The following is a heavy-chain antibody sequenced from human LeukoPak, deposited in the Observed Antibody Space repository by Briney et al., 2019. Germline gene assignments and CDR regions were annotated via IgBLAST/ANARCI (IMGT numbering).Heavy chain of an antibody. D-gene: IGHD3-22*01. J-gene: IGHJ4*02. V-gene: IGHV4-39*01. Sequence: SETLSLTCTVSGGSTSSSSFYWGWIRQPPGKGLECIGRVSYSGRTYYNPSLQSRVTISVDTSKNQFSLRLSSVTAADTAVYYCARLRAYYYDSSGYYNFDFWGQGTLVTVSS. CDR2: VSYSGRT. CDR1: GGSTSSSSFY. CDR3: ARLRAYYYDSSGYYNFDF.